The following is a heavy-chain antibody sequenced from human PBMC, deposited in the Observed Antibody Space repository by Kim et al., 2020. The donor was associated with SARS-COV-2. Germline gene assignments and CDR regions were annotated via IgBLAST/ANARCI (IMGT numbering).Heavy chain of an antibody. J-gene: IGHJ4*02. CDR3: ARDLIGVYYYDSSGYYCRY. Sequence: GRFTISRDNSKNTLYLQMNSLRAEDTAVYYCARDLIGVYYYDSSGYYCRYWGQGTLVTVSS. D-gene: IGHD3-22*01. V-gene: IGHV3-30*07.